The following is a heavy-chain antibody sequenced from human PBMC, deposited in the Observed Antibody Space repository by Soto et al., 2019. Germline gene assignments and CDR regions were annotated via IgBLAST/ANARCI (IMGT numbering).Heavy chain of an antibody. V-gene: IGHV1-69*06. J-gene: IGHJ3*02. Sequence: SVEVSCKASGGTFSSYAISWVRQAPGQGLEWMGGIIPIFGTANYAQKFQGRVTITADKSTSTAYMELSSLRSEDTAVYYCARDRYSSGWYAAFDIWGQGTMVTVSS. D-gene: IGHD6-19*01. CDR2: IIPIFGTA. CDR1: GGTFSSYA. CDR3: ARDRYSSGWYAAFDI.